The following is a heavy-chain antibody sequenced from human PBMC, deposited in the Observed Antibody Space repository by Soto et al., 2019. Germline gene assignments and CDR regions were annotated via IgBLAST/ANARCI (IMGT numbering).Heavy chain of an antibody. CDR3: ASGGFGDYLLVYFDY. Sequence: EVQLVESGGGLVKPGGSLRLSCAASGFTFSSYSMNWVRQAPGKGLEWVSSISSSSSYIYYADSVKGRFTISRDNAKNSLYLQMNSLRAEDTAVYYCASGGFGDYLLVYFDYWGQGTLVTVPS. CDR2: ISSSSSYI. V-gene: IGHV3-21*01. D-gene: IGHD4-17*01. CDR1: GFTFSSYS. J-gene: IGHJ4*02.